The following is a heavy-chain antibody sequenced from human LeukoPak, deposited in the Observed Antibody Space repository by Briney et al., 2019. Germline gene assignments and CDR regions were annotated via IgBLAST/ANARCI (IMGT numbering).Heavy chain of an antibody. J-gene: IGHJ5*02. CDR3: ARPKSARYFDPANNWFDP. CDR2: ISYDGSNK. V-gene: IGHV3-30-3*01. Sequence: QPGGSLRLSCAASGFTFSSYAMHWVRQAPGKGLEWVAVISYDGSNKYYADSVKGRFTISRDNSKNTLYLQMNSLRAEDTAVYYCARPKSARYFDPANNWFDPWGQGTLVTVSS. CDR1: GFTFSSYA. D-gene: IGHD3-9*01.